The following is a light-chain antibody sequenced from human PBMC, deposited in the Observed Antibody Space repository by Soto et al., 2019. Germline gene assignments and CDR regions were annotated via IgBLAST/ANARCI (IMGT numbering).Light chain of an antibody. V-gene: IGLV2-8*01. CDR2: EVS. J-gene: IGLJ1*01. Sequence: QSALTQPPSASGSPGQSVTISCTGTSSDVGGYNYVSWYQQYPGKAPKIMIYEVSKRPSGVPDRFSGSKSGNTASLTVSGLQDEDEADYYCGSYADSNNYVFGTGTKLTVL. CDR1: SSDVGGYNY. CDR3: GSYADSNNYV.